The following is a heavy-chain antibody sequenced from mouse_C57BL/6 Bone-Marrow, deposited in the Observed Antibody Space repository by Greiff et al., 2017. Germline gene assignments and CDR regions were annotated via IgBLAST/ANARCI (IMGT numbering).Heavy chain of an antibody. CDR2: INPNNGGT. V-gene: IGHV1-26*01. CDR1: GYTFTDYY. D-gene: IGHD1-1*02. J-gene: IGHJ2*01. Sequence: EVQLQQSGPELVKPGASVKISCKASGYTFTDYYMNWVKQSHGKSLEWIGDINPNNGGTSYNQKFKGKATLTVDKSSSTAYMELRSLTSEDSAVYYCAREWSLDYWGQGTTLTVSS. CDR3: AREWSLDY.